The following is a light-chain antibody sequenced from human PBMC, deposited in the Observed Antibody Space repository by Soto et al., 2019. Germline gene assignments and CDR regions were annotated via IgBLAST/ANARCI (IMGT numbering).Light chain of an antibody. V-gene: IGKV4-1*01. CDR3: QQYFSIPMFP. Sequence: DVVLTQSPDSLALSLGETDTITCKTTQSALFSASNKNYIAGYQRRPCQPLKLLFYWASTRASGVPERFSGSGSGTDFTLTISSLQPDDAAIYYCQQYFSIPMFPVAQGTKVDIK. CDR1: QSALFSASNKNY. J-gene: IGKJ2*01. CDR2: WAS.